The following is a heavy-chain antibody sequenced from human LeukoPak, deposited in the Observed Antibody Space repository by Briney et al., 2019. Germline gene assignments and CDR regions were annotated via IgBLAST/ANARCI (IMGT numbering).Heavy chain of an antibody. CDR3: AGGNGH. CDR2: ISSSGGLM. D-gene: IGHD4-23*01. Sequence: GGSLRLSCVASGFTFSSYEMNWVRQAPGQGLEWVSYISSSGGLMNYADSVKGRFTISRDNAKNPLYLQMNSLRVEDTAFYYCAGGNGHWGQGTLVTVSS. V-gene: IGHV3-48*03. CDR1: GFTFSSYE. J-gene: IGHJ4*02.